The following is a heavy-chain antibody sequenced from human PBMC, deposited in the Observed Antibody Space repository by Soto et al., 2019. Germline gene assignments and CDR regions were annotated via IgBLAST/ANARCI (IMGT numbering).Heavy chain of an antibody. V-gene: IGHV1-46*01. J-gene: IGHJ6*02. Sequence: WASVKVSCKASGYTFTSYYMHWVRQAPGQGLEWMGIINPSGGSTSYAQKFQGRVTMTRDTSTSTVYMELSSLRSEDTAVHYCARGYSSGWYVAYYYGMDVWGQGTTVTVYS. D-gene: IGHD6-19*01. CDR1: GYTFTSYY. CDR3: ARGYSSGWYVAYYYGMDV. CDR2: INPSGGST.